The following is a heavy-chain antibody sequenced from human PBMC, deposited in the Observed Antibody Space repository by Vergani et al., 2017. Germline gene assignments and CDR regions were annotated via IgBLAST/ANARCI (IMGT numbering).Heavy chain of an antibody. V-gene: IGHV3-11*04. CDR3: AKNPGISTTRHCHAMNV. CDR1: GFKFSDHY. CDR2: ISPGASTV. Sequence: LEESGGGSVKPGGSLRLSCAASGFKFSDHYMSWIRQAPGKGLEWVSHISPGASTVSYTDSVTGRFTVSRDNDNNSLTLDMTTLRVEDTAVYYCAKNPGISTTRHCHAMNVWGQGTTVTVSS. J-gene: IGHJ6*02. D-gene: IGHD1-1*01.